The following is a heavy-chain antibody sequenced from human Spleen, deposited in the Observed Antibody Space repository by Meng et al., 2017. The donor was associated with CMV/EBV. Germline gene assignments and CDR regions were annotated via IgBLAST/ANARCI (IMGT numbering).Heavy chain of an antibody. CDR1: GFTFSSYA. Sequence: GGSLRLSCAASGFTFSSYAMSWVRQAPGKGLEWVSTTSGSGVSTSYADSVKGRFTISRDNSKNTLYLQMNTLTAEDTAVYYCAKDRAGGSNWGTFDYWGQGTLVTVSS. CDR3: AKDRAGGSNWGTFDY. V-gene: IGHV3-23*01. D-gene: IGHD6-13*01. CDR2: TSGSGVST. J-gene: IGHJ4*02.